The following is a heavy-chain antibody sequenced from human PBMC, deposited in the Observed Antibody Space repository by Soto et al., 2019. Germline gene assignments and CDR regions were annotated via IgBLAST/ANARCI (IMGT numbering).Heavy chain of an antibody. CDR1: GFTFSSYS. V-gene: IGHV3-48*01. CDR2: ISSSSSTI. J-gene: IGHJ3*02. Sequence: GGSLRLSCAASGFTFSSYSMNWVRQAPGKGLEWVSYISSSSSTIYYADSVKGRFTISRDNAKNSLYLQMNSLRAEDTAVYYCARDTPLYDYIWGSLRTYAFDIWGQGTMVTVSS. D-gene: IGHD3-16*01. CDR3: ARDTPLYDYIWGSLRTYAFDI.